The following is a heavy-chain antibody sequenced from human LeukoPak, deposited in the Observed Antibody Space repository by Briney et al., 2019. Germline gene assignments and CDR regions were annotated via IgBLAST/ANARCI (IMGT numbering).Heavy chain of an antibody. V-gene: IGHV4-59*11. Sequence: PSETLSLTCTVSGGSISSHYWSWIRQPPGKGLEWIGYIHYSGSTKYNPSLKSRVTISVDTSKNQFSLKLSSVTAADTAAYYCARLYDSSGYTNWLDPWGQGTLVTVSS. CDR3: ARLYDSSGYTNWLDP. CDR1: GGSISSHY. J-gene: IGHJ5*02. D-gene: IGHD3-22*01. CDR2: IHYSGST.